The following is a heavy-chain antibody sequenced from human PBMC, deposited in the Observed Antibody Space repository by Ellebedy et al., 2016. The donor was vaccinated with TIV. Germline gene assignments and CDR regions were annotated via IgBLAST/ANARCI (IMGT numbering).Heavy chain of an antibody. CDR2: IGDSGHNT. Sequence: GGSLRLXXEASGFTLSNYAINWVRQAPGKGLEWVSGIGDSGHNTYYVNSVKGRFTISRDNSKNTLYLHMDSLRVEDTAMYYCAKSRAYLLPPYYYDYWGQGILVTVSS. CDR1: GFTLSNYA. J-gene: IGHJ4*02. V-gene: IGHV3-23*01. CDR3: AKSRAYLLPPYYYDY.